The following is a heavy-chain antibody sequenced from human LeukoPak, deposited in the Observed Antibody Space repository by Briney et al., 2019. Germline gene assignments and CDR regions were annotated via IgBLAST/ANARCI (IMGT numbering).Heavy chain of an antibody. Sequence: GASVKVSCKASGYTFTSYYIHWVRQAPGQGLEWMGIINPRSSSTTYAQKFQGRVTMTRDTSTSTVYMEVRSLRSEDAAVYYCTSQQLVPLWGQGTLVTVSS. D-gene: IGHD6-13*01. CDR2: INPRSSST. V-gene: IGHV1-46*01. J-gene: IGHJ4*02. CDR3: TSQQLVPL. CDR1: GYTFTSYY.